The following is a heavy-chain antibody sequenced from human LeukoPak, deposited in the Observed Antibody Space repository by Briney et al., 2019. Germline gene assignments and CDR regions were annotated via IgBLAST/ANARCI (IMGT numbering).Heavy chain of an antibody. D-gene: IGHD4-17*01. CDR3: AKPATVTTSELDY. V-gene: IGHV3-33*06. J-gene: IGHJ4*02. CDR1: GFTFSSYG. Sequence: PGGSLRLSCAASGFTFSSYGMHWVRQAPGKGLEWVAVIWYDGSNKYYADSVKGRFTISRDNSKNTLYLQMNSLRAEDTAVYYCAKPATVTTSELDYWGQGTLVTVSS. CDR2: IWYDGSNK.